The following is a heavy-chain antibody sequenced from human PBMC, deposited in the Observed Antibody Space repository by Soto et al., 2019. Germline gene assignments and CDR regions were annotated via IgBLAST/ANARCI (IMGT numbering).Heavy chain of an antibody. CDR1: GFIFDDYA. D-gene: IGHD3-10*01. CDR3: AKANYFGPGSYPPSHLGS. J-gene: IGHJ4*02. CDR2: INWNSAKI. Sequence: EVRLVESGGGLVQPGRSLRLSCAASGFIFDDYAMHWVRQAPGKVLEWVSGINWNSAKIGYADSVKGRFTISRDNAKKSLFLQMPSLRAEDTAFYFCAKANYFGPGSYPPSHLGSWGQGILVTVPS. V-gene: IGHV3-9*01.